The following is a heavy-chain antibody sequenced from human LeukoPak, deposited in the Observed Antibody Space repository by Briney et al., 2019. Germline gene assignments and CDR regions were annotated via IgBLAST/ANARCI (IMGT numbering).Heavy chain of an antibody. CDR3: ARETYYYDSSGYYWYMDV. V-gene: IGHV4-61*02. CDR1: GGSISSITYY. J-gene: IGHJ6*03. CDR2: IYTSGST. Sequence: SETLSLTCTVSGGSISSITYYWSWIRQPAGKGLEWIGRIYTSGSTNYNPSLKSRVTMSVDTSKNQFSLKLSSVTAADTAVYYCARETYYYDSSGYYWYMDVWGKGTTVTVSS. D-gene: IGHD3-22*01.